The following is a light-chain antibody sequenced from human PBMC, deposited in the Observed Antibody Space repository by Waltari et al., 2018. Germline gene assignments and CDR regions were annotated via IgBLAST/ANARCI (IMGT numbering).Light chain of an antibody. J-gene: IGKJ5*01. Sequence: EIVLTQSPDTLPLSPGERATLSCRAGQSVSSYLAWYQQKPGQAPRLLIYDASNRATGIPARFSGSGSGTDFTLTISSLEPEDFAVYYCQQRSNWPITFGQGTRLEMK. CDR2: DAS. CDR1: QSVSSY. CDR3: QQRSNWPIT. V-gene: IGKV3-11*01.